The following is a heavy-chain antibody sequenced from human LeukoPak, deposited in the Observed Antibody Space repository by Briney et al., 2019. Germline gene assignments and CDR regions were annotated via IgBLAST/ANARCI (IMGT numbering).Heavy chain of an antibody. J-gene: IGHJ4*02. CDR3: ARTRAPYGDYLKYFDH. V-gene: IGHV4-59*02. CDR2: MYYSDRT. CDR1: GASVSRFY. D-gene: IGHD4-17*01. Sequence: SETLSLTCTVAGASVSRFYWSWIRQPPGKGLEWVGYMYYSDRTNYNPSLKSRATISVDPSNRQNPLSLTSVTAADTAFYYCARTRAPYGDYLKYFDHWGQGVLVTVSS.